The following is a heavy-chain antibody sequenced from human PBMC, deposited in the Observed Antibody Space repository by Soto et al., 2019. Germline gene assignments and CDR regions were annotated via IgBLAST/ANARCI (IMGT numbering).Heavy chain of an antibody. D-gene: IGHD2-21*01. CDR1: GYTFSGYS. CDR3: ARDVFCGGAPACPDMDV. CDR2: ISGYNGNT. J-gene: IGHJ6*02. V-gene: IGHV1-18*04. Sequence: AAVKVSCKASGYTFSGYSITWVRQAPGQGLEWMGRISGYNGNTNYARTLRGRLTLTTDTSTSTAYMELRSLTSDDTAVYYCARDVFCGGAPACPDMDVWGQGTTVTVSS.